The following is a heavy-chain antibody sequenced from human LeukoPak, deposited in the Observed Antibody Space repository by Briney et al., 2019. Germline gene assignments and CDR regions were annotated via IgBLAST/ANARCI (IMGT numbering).Heavy chain of an antibody. CDR3: ARGGGLDV. D-gene: IGHD3-16*01. Sequence: GGSLRLSCAASRFIFSNYWMSWVRQAPGKGLEWVANIKQDGSDKYYVDSVKGRFTISRDNAKNSLYLQMNSLRAEDTAVYYCARGGGLDVWGQGATVTVSS. J-gene: IGHJ6*02. V-gene: IGHV3-7*03. CDR1: RFIFSNYW. CDR2: IKQDGSDK.